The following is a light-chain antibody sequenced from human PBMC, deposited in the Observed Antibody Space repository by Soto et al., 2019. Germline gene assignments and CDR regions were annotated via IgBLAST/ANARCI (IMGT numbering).Light chain of an antibody. Sequence: EIVMTQSPATVSVSPGETATLSCRASQSVSYNLAWYQQKPGQGLRLLIYGAFTRSTGIPARFSGSGSGTEFTLTISSLPSEDFAVYYCQQYKNWPPLTFGGGNKVESK. J-gene: IGKJ4*01. CDR1: QSVSYN. V-gene: IGKV3-15*01. CDR3: QQYKNWPPLT. CDR2: GAF.